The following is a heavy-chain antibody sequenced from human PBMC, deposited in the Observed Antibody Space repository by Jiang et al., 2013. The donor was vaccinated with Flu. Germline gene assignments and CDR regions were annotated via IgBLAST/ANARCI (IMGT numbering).Heavy chain of an antibody. CDR2: TYYRSKWYT. Sequence: QTLSLTCAISGDSVSSNSAAWNWVRQSPSRGLEWLGRTYYRSKWYTNYAISVEGRITINPDTSKNQLSLQLNSVTPEDTAVYYCVRGAPRLFDYWGQGILVTVSS. CDR3: VRGAPRLFDY. V-gene: IGHV6-1*01. CDR1: GDSVSSNSAA. J-gene: IGHJ4*02.